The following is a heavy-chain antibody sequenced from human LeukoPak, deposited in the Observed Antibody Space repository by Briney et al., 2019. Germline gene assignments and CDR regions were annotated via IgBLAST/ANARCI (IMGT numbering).Heavy chain of an antibody. CDR2: ISNSSSTI. D-gene: IGHD5-24*01. J-gene: IGHJ4*02. CDR1: GFTFSSYS. Sequence: PGGSLRLSCAASGFTFSSYSMNWVRQAPGKGLEWVSYISNSSSTIYYADSVKGRFTISRDNAKNSLYLQMNSLRAKDTAVYYCAGGYTGFGYWGQGTLVTVSS. CDR3: AGGYTGFGY. V-gene: IGHV3-48*01.